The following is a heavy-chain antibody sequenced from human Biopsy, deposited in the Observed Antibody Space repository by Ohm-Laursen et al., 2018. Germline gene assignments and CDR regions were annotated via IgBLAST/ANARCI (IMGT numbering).Heavy chain of an antibody. CDR2: VYYTGST. D-gene: IGHD3-22*01. J-gene: IGHJ2*01. V-gene: IGHV4-59*01. CDR1: GDSISSYY. Sequence: GTLSLTCPVSGDSISSYYWSWIRQPPGKGLQWIGYVYYTGSTDYNPSLQSRVTISVDTSKNHFSLRLRSVTPADTAIYYCARDRGYYSDRTVPGYFDLWGRGALVTVSS. CDR3: ARDRGYYSDRTVPGYFDL.